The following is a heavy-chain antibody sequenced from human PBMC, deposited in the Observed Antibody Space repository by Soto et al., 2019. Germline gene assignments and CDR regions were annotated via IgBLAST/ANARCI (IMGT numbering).Heavy chain of an antibody. D-gene: IGHD3-10*01. V-gene: IGHV3-66*01. J-gene: IGHJ6*03. CDR1: GFTVSSNY. CDR3: ASRYYGSGSDFGSFYYYYYMDV. Sequence: GGSLRLSCAASGFTVSSNYMSWVRQAPGKGLEWVSVIYSGGSTYYADSVKGRFTISRDNSKNTLYLQMNSLRAEDTAVSYCASRYYGSGSDFGSFYYYYYMDVWGKGTTVTVSS. CDR2: IYSGGST.